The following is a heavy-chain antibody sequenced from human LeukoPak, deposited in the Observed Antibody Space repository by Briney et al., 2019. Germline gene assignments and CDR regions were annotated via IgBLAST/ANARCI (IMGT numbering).Heavy chain of an antibody. D-gene: IGHD2-2*01. Sequence: PGGSLRLSCAASGFIFNMYAMSWVRQSPGKGLEWVSAIGRSGANSYYATSVKGRFSVSRDNTKNTFHLQMNSLRAEDTAIYYCAKLQTAVVPAATLGFDSWGQGTLVTVSS. CDR1: GFIFNMYA. CDR3: AKLQTAVVPAATLGFDS. V-gene: IGHV3-23*01. CDR2: IGRSGANS. J-gene: IGHJ4*02.